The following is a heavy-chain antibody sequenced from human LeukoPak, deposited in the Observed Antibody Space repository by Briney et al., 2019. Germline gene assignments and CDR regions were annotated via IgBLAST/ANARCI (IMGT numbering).Heavy chain of an antibody. CDR2: IRSKAYGGTT. Sequence: PGRSLRLSCTSSGFTFGDYAMSWVRQAPGKGREWVGFIRSKAYGGTTDYAASVKGRFTVSRDDSKSTAYLQMNSLKTEDTAVYYCSRTDPSTTLIDYWGPGTLVTVSS. CDR3: SRTDPSTTLIDY. CDR1: GFTFGDYA. V-gene: IGHV3-49*04. D-gene: IGHD4-11*01. J-gene: IGHJ4*02.